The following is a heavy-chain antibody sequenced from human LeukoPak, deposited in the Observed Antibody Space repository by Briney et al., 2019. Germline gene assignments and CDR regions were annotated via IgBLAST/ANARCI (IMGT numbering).Heavy chain of an antibody. CDR3: TTDWIRITGTTLGY. D-gene: IGHD1-20*01. J-gene: IGHJ4*02. CDR1: GFTFSKGW. V-gene: IGHV3-15*01. Sequence: EGSLRLSCAASGFTFSKGWMSWVRQAPGKGLEWVGRIKSKTDGGTTDYAAPVKGRFTISRDDSKNTLYLQMNSLKTEDTAVYYCTTDWIRITGTTLGYWGQGTLVTVSS. CDR2: IKSKTDGGTT.